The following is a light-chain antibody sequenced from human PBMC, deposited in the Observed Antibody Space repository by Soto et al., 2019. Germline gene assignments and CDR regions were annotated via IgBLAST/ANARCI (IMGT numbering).Light chain of an antibody. V-gene: IGLV2-14*01. CDR3: SSCTSSSTLV. CDR1: SSDVGVYNY. Sequence: QSALTQPASVSGSPGQSITISCTGTSSDVGVYNYVSWYQQHPGKAPKLMISEVSNRPSGVSNRFSGSKSGNTASLTISGLQAEDEADYYCSSCTSSSTLVFGGGTKLTVL. J-gene: IGLJ2*01. CDR2: EVS.